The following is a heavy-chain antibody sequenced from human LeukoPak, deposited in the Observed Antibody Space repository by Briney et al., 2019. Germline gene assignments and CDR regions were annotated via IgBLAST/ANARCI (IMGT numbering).Heavy chain of an antibody. CDR1: GCSMNNYY. J-gene: IGHJ4*02. CDR3: ARSWAAKWELPGQFDS. D-gene: IGHD1-26*01. Sequence: SDTLSLTCTVSGCSMNNYYWNWIRQSPEKGLEWIGFVFSRGSTNFNPSFKSRLTMSIDTSKNQFSLRLSSVTAADTAVYFCARSWAAKWELPGQFDSWGQGRLISVSS. CDR2: VFSRGST. V-gene: IGHV4-4*07.